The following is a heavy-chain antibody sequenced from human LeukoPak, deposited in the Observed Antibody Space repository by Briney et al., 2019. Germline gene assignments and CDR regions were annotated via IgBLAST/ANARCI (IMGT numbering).Heavy chain of an antibody. CDR3: ARGLPMLVGASPGNDAFDI. CDR1: GYSISSGYY. J-gene: IGHJ3*02. D-gene: IGHD1-26*01. Sequence: SETLSLTCTVSGYSISSGYYWGWIRQPPGKGLEWIGSIYHSGSTYYNPSLKSRVTISVDTSKNQFSLKLSSVTAADTAVYYCARGLPMLVGASPGNDAFDIWGQGTMVTVSS. V-gene: IGHV4-38-2*02. CDR2: IYHSGST.